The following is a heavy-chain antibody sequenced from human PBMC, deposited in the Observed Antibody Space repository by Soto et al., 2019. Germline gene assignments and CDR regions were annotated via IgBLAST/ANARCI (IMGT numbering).Heavy chain of an antibody. Sequence: QVQLQESGPGLVKPSQTLSLTCTVSGGSISSGDYYWSWIRQPPGKGLEWIGYIYYSGSTYYNPSLKSRVTLSLHTPKNQFSLKLSAVTAADTAVYYCARARGDAYYFDYWGQGTLVTDSS. CDR3: ARARGDAYYFDY. CDR2: IYYSGST. V-gene: IGHV4-30-4*01. J-gene: IGHJ4*02. D-gene: IGHD3-10*01. CDR1: GGSISSGDYY.